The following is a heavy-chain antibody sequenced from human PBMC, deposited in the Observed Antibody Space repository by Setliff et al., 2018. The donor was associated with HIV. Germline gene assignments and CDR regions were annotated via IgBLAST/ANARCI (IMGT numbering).Heavy chain of an antibody. J-gene: IGHJ4*02. CDR1: GYTFTDYF. V-gene: IGHV1-2*06. CDR3: ASGDVVPFDY. D-gene: IGHD2-21*01. CDR2: INPNSGGT. Sequence: ASVKVSCKVSGYTFTDYFIHWVRQAPGQGLEWMGRINPNSGGTNYAQKFQGRVTMTRDTSISTAYMELSRLRSDDTAVYYCASGDVVPFDYWGQGTLVTVSS.